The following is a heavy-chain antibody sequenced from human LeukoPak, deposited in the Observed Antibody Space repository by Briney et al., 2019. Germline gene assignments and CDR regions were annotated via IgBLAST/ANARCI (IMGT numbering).Heavy chain of an antibody. CDR3: ARLVPNLVGALGNDY. J-gene: IGHJ4*02. Sequence: SETLSLTCAVYGGSFSGYYWSWIRQPPGKGLEWIGEINHSGSTNYNPSLKSRVTISVDTSKIQFSLKLSSVTAADTAVYYCARLVPNLVGALGNDYWGQGTLVTVSS. V-gene: IGHV4-34*01. CDR2: INHSGST. D-gene: IGHD1-26*01. CDR1: GGSFSGYY.